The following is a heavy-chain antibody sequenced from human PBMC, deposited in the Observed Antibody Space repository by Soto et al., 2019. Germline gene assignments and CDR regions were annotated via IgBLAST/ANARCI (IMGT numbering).Heavy chain of an antibody. V-gene: IGHV3-33*01. CDR1: GFAFSDYV. Sequence: GGSLRLSCTASGFAFSDYVIHWVRQAPGRGLEWVAVIWSDGTKKFYAGSVRGRFTISRDNSKNTIYLQMNSLRAEDTAVYYCARAWWEAPAGKDTVSQFDDWGQGTLVTVSS. CDR3: ARAWWEAPAGKDTVSQFDD. D-gene: IGHD1-26*01. CDR2: IWSDGTKK. J-gene: IGHJ4*02.